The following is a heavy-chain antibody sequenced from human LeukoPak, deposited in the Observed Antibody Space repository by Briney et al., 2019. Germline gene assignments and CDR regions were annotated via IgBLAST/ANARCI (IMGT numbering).Heavy chain of an antibody. V-gene: IGHV3-49*03. Sequence: GGSLRLSCTGSGFTFGDYTMSWFRQPPGKGLEWVGFITSITYGGTTERAASVKDRFTTSRDDSKRTAYLQMNSLKTEDTAVYYCTTSQWEQYSWGQGTLVTVSS. CDR1: GFTFGDYT. J-gene: IGHJ4*02. CDR2: ITSITYGGTT. D-gene: IGHD1-26*01. CDR3: TTSQWEQYS.